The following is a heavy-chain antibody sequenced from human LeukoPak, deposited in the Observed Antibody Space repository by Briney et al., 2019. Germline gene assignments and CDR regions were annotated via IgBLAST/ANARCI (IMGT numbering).Heavy chain of an antibody. Sequence: KPGASVKVSCKASGYTFTSYGISWVRQAPGQGLEWMGWISAYNGNTNYAQKLQGRVTMTTDTSTSTAYMELRSLRSDDTAVYYCGRDKGVSYYYYMDVWGKGTTVTVSS. CDR3: GRDKGVSYYYYMDV. CDR2: ISAYNGNT. J-gene: IGHJ6*03. D-gene: IGHD3-10*01. V-gene: IGHV1-18*01. CDR1: GYTFTSYG.